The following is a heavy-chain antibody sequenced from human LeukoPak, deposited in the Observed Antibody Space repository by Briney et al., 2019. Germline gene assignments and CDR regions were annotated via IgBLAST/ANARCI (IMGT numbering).Heavy chain of an antibody. D-gene: IGHD6-13*01. V-gene: IGHV3-66*01. J-gene: IGHJ4*02. Sequence: GGSLRLSCAASGFTVSSNYMSWVRQAPGKGLEWVSVIYSGGRTYHADSVEGRFTISRDNSKNTLYLQMSGLRAEDTAVYYCARGWAAAGLDYWGLGTLVTVSS. CDR1: GFTVSSNY. CDR3: ARGWAAAGLDY. CDR2: IYSGGRT.